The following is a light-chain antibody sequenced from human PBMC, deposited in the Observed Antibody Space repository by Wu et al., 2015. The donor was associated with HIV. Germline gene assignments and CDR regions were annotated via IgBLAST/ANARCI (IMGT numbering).Light chain of an antibody. CDR2: DAS. CDR3: QQYNNWPWT. J-gene: IGKJ1*01. Sequence: EIVLTQSPATLSLSPGERATLSCRASQSVSSYLAWYQQKPGQAPRLLIYDASNRATGIPARFSGSGSGTEFTLTISSMQSEDFAVYYCQQYNNWPWTFGQGTK. V-gene: IGKV3D-15*01. CDR1: QSVSSY.